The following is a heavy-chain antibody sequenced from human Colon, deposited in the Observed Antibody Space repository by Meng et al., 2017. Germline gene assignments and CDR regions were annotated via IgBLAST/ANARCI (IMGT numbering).Heavy chain of an antibody. CDR2: IHYSGNS. D-gene: IGHD7-27*01. CDR3: VRGYLGTPVVHFDS. CDR1: CVSICGSQW. J-gene: IGHJ4*02. V-gene: IGHV4-4*02. Sequence: VELREAGSVVVRPSVTLSLNFSVSCVSICGSQWWGWVRQSPEKGLEWIGEIHYSGNSNYNPSLKSRVTMSMDKSKNHFSLNLTSVTAADTAIYYCVRGYLGTPVVHFDSWGQGALVTVSS.